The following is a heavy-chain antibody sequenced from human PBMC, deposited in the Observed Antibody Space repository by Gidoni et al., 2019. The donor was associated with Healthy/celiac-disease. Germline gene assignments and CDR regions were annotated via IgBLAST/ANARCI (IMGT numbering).Heavy chain of an antibody. CDR1: GYTFTSYG. J-gene: IGHJ4*02. Sequence: QVQLVQSGAEVKKPGASVKVSCKASGYTFTSYGISWVRQAPGQGLEWMGWISAYNGNTNYAQKLQGRVTMTTDTSTSTAYMELRSLRSDDTAVYYCARVSYDYTWGSYRPSRFDYWGQGTLVTVSS. V-gene: IGHV1-18*01. CDR2: ISAYNGNT. CDR3: ARVSYDYTWGSYRPSRFDY. D-gene: IGHD3-16*02.